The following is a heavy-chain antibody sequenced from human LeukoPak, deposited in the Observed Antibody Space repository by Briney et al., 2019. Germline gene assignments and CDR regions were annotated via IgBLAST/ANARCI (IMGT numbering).Heavy chain of an antibody. J-gene: IGHJ5*02. CDR3: ARARDIVVVVAAPHWFDP. Sequence: GGSLRLSCAASGFSFSTYGMHWARQAPGKGLEWVAVIWYDESHKYYSDSVRGRFTISRDNSKNTLYLQMNSLRAEDTAVYYCARARDIVVVVAAPHWFDPWGQGTLVTVSS. CDR1: GFSFSTYG. V-gene: IGHV3-33*01. CDR2: IWYDESHK. D-gene: IGHD2-15*01.